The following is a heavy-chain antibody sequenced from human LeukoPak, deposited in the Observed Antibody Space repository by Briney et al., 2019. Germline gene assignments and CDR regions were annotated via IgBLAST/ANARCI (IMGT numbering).Heavy chain of an antibody. D-gene: IGHD6-13*01. J-gene: IGHJ4*02. Sequence: PSETLSLTCTVSGGSISSYYWSWIRQPPGKGLEWIGYIYYSGSTNYNIYYSGSTNYNPSLKSRVTISVDTSKNQFSLKLSSVTAADTAVYYCARLAYSSSWIDYWGQGTLVTVSS. V-gene: IGHV4-59*08. CDR2: YYSGSTNYNIYYSGST. CDR1: GGSISSYY. CDR3: ARLAYSSSWIDY.